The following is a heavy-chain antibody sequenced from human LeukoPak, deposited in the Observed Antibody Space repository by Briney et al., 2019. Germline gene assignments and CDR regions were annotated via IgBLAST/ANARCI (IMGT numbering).Heavy chain of an antibody. Sequence: GASVKVSCKASGGTFSSYAISWVRQAPGQGLEWMGRIIPILGIANYAQKFQGRVTITADKSTSTAYMELSSLRSEDTAVYYCARDLTLGGSKYYFDYWGQGTLVTVSS. CDR2: IIPILGIA. J-gene: IGHJ4*02. V-gene: IGHV1-69*04. D-gene: IGHD2-15*01. CDR1: GGTFSSYA. CDR3: ARDLTLGGSKYYFDY.